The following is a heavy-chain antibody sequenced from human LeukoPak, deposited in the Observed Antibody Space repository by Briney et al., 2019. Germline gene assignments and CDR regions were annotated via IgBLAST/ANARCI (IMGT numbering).Heavy chain of an antibody. Sequence: GASVKVSCKASGYTFTSYAITWVRQAPGQGLEWMGWISVYSGNTHYAQKLQGRVTMTTDTSTPTAYMELRSLRSDDTAVYYCARDYYDTSGYFYGSNYWGQGTLVTVSS. D-gene: IGHD3-22*01. CDR3: ARDYYDTSGYFYGSNY. CDR2: ISVYSGNT. J-gene: IGHJ4*02. CDR1: GYTFTSYA. V-gene: IGHV1-18*01.